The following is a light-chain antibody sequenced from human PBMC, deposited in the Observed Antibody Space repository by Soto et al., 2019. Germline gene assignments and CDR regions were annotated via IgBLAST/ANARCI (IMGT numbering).Light chain of an antibody. CDR2: EVT. CDR1: SSDVGGHNY. Sequence: QSVLTQPVSVSGSPGQSITISCTGTSSDVGGHNYVSWYQQHPGTAPKLMIYEVTNRPSGVSNRFSGSKSGNTASLTISGLQAEDEADYYCSSYTSSTTLDVVFGGGTKLTVL. V-gene: IGLV2-14*01. J-gene: IGLJ2*01. CDR3: SSYTSSTTLDVV.